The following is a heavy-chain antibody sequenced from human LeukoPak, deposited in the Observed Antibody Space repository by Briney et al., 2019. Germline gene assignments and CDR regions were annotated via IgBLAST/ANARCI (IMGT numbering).Heavy chain of an antibody. D-gene: IGHD6-13*01. CDR3: ASHSSSWYEKDY. Sequence: GGSLRLSCTASGFTFSSYSMNWVRQAPGKGLEWVSSISSSSNYIYYGDSVKGRFTISRDDANNSLYLQMNSLSAEDTAVYYSASHSSSWYEKDYWGQGTLVTVSS. J-gene: IGHJ4*02. CDR2: ISSSSNYI. CDR1: GFTFSSYS. V-gene: IGHV3-21*01.